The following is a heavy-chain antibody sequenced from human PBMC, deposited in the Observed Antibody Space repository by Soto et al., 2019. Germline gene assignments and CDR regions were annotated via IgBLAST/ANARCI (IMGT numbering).Heavy chain of an antibody. J-gene: IGHJ6*02. V-gene: IGHV1-69*13. D-gene: IGHD2-8*01. CDR1: GGTFSSYS. Sequence: SVKVSCKASGGTFSSYSISWVRQAPGEGLEWMGGIIPIFGTANYAQKFQGRVTITADESTSTAYMELSSLRSEDTAVYYCASTQDIVLMVYAVGGGMDVWGQGTTVTVSS. CDR2: IIPIFGTA. CDR3: ASTQDIVLMVYAVGGGMDV.